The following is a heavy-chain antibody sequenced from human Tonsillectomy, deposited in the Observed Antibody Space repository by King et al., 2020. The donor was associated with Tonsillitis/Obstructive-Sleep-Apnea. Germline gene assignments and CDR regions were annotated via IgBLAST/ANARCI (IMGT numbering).Heavy chain of an antibody. J-gene: IGHJ6*02. CDR3: ARGDSSDYYYGMDV. CDR1: GGSISSSY. Sequence: VQLQESGPGLVKPSETLSLTCTVSGGSISSSYWSWIRQPLGKGLEWIGYIHYSGSTSYNPSLKSRVIISVDTSKNQFSLNLSSVTAADTAVYYCARGDSSDYYYGMDVWGQGTTVNVSS. D-gene: IGHD5-18*01. V-gene: IGHV4-59*01. CDR2: IHYSGST.